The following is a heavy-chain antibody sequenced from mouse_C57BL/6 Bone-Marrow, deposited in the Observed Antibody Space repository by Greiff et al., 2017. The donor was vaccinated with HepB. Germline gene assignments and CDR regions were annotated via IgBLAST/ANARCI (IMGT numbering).Heavy chain of an antibody. CDR1: GYTFTSYW. D-gene: IGHD1-1*01. CDR2: IHPNSGST. Sequence: VQLQQPGAELVKPGASVKLSCKASGYTFTSYWMHWVKQRPGQGLEWIGMIHPNSGSTNYNEKFKSKATLTVDKSSSTAYMQLSSLTSEDSAVYYWARLITTVVARDYWGQGTTLTVSS. CDR3: ARLITTVVARDY. V-gene: IGHV1-64*01. J-gene: IGHJ2*01.